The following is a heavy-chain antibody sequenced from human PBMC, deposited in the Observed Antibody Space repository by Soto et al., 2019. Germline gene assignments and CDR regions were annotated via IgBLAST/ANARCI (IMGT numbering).Heavy chain of an antibody. D-gene: IGHD3-22*01. Sequence: GGSLRLSCAASGFTFSSYAMSWVRQAPGKGLEWVSAISGSGGSTYYADSVKGRFTISRDNPKNTLYLQMNSLRAEDTAVYYCAKAYKPIVVVITSVDYWGQGTLVTVSS. V-gene: IGHV3-23*01. J-gene: IGHJ4*02. CDR1: GFTFSSYA. CDR3: AKAYKPIVVVITSVDY. CDR2: ISGSGGST.